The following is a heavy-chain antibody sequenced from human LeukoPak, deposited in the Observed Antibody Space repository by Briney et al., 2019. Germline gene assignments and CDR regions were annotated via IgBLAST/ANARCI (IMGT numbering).Heavy chain of an antibody. Sequence: GGSLRLSCAASGFTFSSYWMSWVRQAPGKGLEWVAFIRYDGSNKYYADSVKGRFTISRDNSKNTLYLQMNSLRAEDTAVYYCAKDRRSGSQRPYYFDYWGQGTLVTVSS. J-gene: IGHJ4*02. CDR1: GFTFSSYW. V-gene: IGHV3-30*02. D-gene: IGHD1-26*01. CDR2: IRYDGSNK. CDR3: AKDRRSGSQRPYYFDY.